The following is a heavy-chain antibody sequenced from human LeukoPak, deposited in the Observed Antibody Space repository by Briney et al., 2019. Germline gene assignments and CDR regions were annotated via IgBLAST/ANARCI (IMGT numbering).Heavy chain of an antibody. CDR2: ISSSGSII. D-gene: IGHD6-13*01. CDR1: GFTFSDFY. V-gene: IGHV3-11*01. Sequence: GGSLRLSCVASGFTFSDFYMSWIRQAPGKGLEWVSYISSSGSIIYYADSVKGRFTISRDNARNSLYLQMNSLRAEDTAVYYCTRQYSSTWDFFDYWGQGTLVTVSS. CDR3: TRQYSSTWDFFDY. J-gene: IGHJ4*02.